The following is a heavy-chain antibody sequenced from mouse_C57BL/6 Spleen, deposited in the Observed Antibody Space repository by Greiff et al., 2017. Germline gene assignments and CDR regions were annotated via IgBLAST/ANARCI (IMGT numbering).Heavy chain of an antibody. D-gene: IGHD1-1*01. CDR3: TDVSSYYAMDY. Sequence: EVKLEESGGGLVQPGGSMKLSCVASGFTFSNYWMNWVRQSPEKGLEWVAQIRLKSDNYATHYAESVKGRFTISRDDSKSSVYLKMNNLWAEDTGIYYCTDVSSYYAMDYWGQGTSVTVSS. J-gene: IGHJ4*01. CDR1: GFTFSNYW. V-gene: IGHV6-3*01. CDR2: IRLKSDNYAT.